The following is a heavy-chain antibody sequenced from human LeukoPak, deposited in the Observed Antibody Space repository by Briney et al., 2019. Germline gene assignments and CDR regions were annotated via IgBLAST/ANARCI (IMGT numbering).Heavy chain of an antibody. Sequence: PSETLSLTCAVYGGSFSGYYWSWIRQPPGKGLEWIGEINHSGSTNYNPSLKSRGTISVDTSKNQFSLKLSSVTAADTAVYYCARGIVGAPRDGDAFDIWGQGTMVTVSS. J-gene: IGHJ3*02. CDR2: INHSGST. D-gene: IGHD1-26*01. CDR1: GGSFSGYY. CDR3: ARGIVGAPRDGDAFDI. V-gene: IGHV4-34*01.